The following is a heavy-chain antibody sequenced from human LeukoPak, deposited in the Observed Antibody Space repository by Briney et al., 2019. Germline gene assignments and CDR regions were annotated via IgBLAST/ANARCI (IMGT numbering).Heavy chain of an antibody. Sequence: GRSLRLSCAASGFSFDDYAMHWVRQAPGKGLEWVSGISWNSGDIGYADSVKGRFTISRDNAKNSLYLQMNSLRAEDTALYYCAKASSGWYRGPDYWGQGTLVTVSS. J-gene: IGHJ4*02. D-gene: IGHD6-19*01. CDR1: GFSFDDYA. V-gene: IGHV3-9*01. CDR2: ISWNSGDI. CDR3: AKASSGWYRGPDY.